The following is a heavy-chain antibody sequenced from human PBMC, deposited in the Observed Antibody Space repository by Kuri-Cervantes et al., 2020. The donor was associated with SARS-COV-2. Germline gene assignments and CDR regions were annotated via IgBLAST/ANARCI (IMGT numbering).Heavy chain of an antibody. CDR2: FYTSGST. CDR3: ARDISKGGGLRHNN. J-gene: IGHJ4*02. CDR1: GGSISSGSYY. V-gene: IGHV4-61*02. Sequence: SETLSLTCTVSGGSISSGSYYWSWIRQPAGKGLEWIGRFYTSGSTFYNPSLKSRVTISIDTSKNQSSLKLTSVTAADTAVYYCARDISKGGGLRHNNWGQGTLVTVSS. D-gene: IGHD4-17*01.